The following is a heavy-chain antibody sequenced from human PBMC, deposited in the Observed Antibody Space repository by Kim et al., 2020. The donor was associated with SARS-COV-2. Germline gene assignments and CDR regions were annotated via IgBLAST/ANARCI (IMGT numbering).Heavy chain of an antibody. V-gene: IGHV3-23*01. CDR3: AKYYDILTGYNWFDP. D-gene: IGHD3-9*01. CDR1: GFTFSSYA. J-gene: IGHJ5*02. CDR2: ISGSGGST. Sequence: GGSLRLSCAASGFTFSSYAMSWVRQAPGKGLEWVSAISGSGGSTYYADSVKGRFTISRDNSKNTLYLQMNSLRAEDTAVYYCAKYYDILTGYNWFDPWGQGTLVTVSS.